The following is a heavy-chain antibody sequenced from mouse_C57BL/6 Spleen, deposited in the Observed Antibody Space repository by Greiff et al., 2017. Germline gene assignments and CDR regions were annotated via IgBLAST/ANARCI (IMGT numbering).Heavy chain of an antibody. Sequence: VQVVESGAELAKPGASVKLSCKASGYTFTSYWMHWVKQRPGQGLEWIGYINPSSGYTKYNQKFKDKATLTADKSSSTAYMQLSSLTYEDSAVYYCARITTVVAPYFDYWGQGTTLTVSS. J-gene: IGHJ2*01. CDR2: INPSSGYT. D-gene: IGHD1-1*01. CDR3: ARITTVVAPYFDY. V-gene: IGHV1-7*01. CDR1: GYTFTSYW.